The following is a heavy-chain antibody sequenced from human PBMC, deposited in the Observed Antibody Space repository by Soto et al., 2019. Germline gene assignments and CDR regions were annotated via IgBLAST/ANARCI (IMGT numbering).Heavy chain of an antibody. CDR2: IYYSGST. CDR1: GGSISSYY. D-gene: IGHD3-16*02. V-gene: IGHV4-59*08. CDR3: ARSGAYDYVWGSYRNDAFDI. Sequence: SETLSLTCTVSGGSISSYYWSWIRQPPGKGLEWIGYIYYSGSTNYNPSLKSRVTISVDTSKNQFSLKLSSVTAADTAVYYCARSGAYDYVWGSYRNDAFDIWGQGTMVTV. J-gene: IGHJ3*02.